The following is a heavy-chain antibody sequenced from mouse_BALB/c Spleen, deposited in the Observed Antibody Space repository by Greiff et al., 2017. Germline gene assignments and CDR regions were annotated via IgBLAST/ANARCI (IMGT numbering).Heavy chain of an antibody. J-gene: IGHJ2*01. Sequence: EVQRVESGGDLVKPGGSLKLSCAASGFTFSSYGMSWVRQTPDKRLEWVATISSGGSYTYYPDSVKGRFTISRDNAKNTLYLQMSSLKSEDTAMYYCARQPYYGSSYFDYWGQGTTLTVSS. CDR1: GFTFSSYG. D-gene: IGHD1-1*01. CDR3: ARQPYYGSSYFDY. CDR2: ISSGGSYT. V-gene: IGHV5-6*01.